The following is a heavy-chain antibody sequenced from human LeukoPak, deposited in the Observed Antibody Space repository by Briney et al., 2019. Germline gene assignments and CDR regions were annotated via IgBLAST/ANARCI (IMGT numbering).Heavy chain of an antibody. CDR3: ARGGSGYDSFYYYGMDV. Sequence: PSETLSLTCTVSGGSISSYYWSWIRQPPGKGLEWIGYIYDSGSTNYNPSLKSRVTISVDTSKNQFSLKLSSVTAADTAVYYCARGGSGYDSFYYYGMDVWGQGTSVTVSS. J-gene: IGHJ6*02. D-gene: IGHD5-12*01. CDR1: GGSISSYY. V-gene: IGHV4-59*01. CDR2: IYDSGST.